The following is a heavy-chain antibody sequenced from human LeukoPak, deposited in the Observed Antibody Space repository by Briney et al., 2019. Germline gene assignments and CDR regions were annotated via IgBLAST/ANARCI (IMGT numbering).Heavy chain of an antibody. D-gene: IGHD3-22*01. CDR1: GFTVSSNY. Sequence: GGSLRLSCAASGFTVSSNYMSWVRQGPGKGLEWVSVIYSGGSTYYADSVKGRFTISRDNSKNTLYLQMNSLRAEDTAVYYCAGDYYDSSGSDYWGQGTLVTVSS. CDR3: AGDYYDSSGSDY. J-gene: IGHJ4*02. CDR2: IYSGGST. V-gene: IGHV3-66*01.